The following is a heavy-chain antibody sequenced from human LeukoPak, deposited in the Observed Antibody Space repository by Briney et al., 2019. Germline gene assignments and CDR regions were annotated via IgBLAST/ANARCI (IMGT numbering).Heavy chain of an antibody. CDR2: INTNTGNP. D-gene: IGHD2-2*01. CDR1: GYTFTNYA. V-gene: IGHV7-4-1*02. CDR3: ARNQYCSSTNCYGGRGALDF. J-gene: IGHJ4*02. Sequence: ASVKVSCKASGYTFTNYAVNWVRQAPGQGLEWMGWINTNTGNPTYAQGFTGRLVFSLDTSVSTAYLQISSLKAEDTAVYYCARNQYCSSTNCYGGRGALDFWGQGTLLTVSS.